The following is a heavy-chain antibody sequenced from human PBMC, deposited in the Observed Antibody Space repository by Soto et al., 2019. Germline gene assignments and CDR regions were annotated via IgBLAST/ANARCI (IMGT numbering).Heavy chain of an antibody. D-gene: IGHD6-25*01. Sequence: KLSETPSLTCAVYGGSFSSYYWSWIRQPPGKGLEWIGGINHSGSTNYNPSLKSRVTISVDTSKNQFSLKLNSVTAADTAVYYCARGGYPKVYGMDVWGQGTTVTVSS. CDR2: INHSGST. V-gene: IGHV4-34*01. CDR3: ARGGYPKVYGMDV. CDR1: GGSFSSYY. J-gene: IGHJ6*02.